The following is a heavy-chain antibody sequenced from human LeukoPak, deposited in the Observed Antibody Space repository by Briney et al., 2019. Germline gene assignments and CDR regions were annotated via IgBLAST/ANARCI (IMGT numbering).Heavy chain of an antibody. V-gene: IGHV4-59*01. J-gene: IGHJ5*02. CDR3: ARDRGYYGSFDP. Sequence: PSETLSLTCSVSGGSICGYYWSWIRQPPGKGLEWIGSMYSSGNSNYNPSLKSRVTISIDSSKNEFSLRLSSVTAADTAVYYCARDRGYYGSFDPWGQGSLVTVSS. CDR1: GGSICGYY. D-gene: IGHD3-10*01. CDR2: MYSSGNS.